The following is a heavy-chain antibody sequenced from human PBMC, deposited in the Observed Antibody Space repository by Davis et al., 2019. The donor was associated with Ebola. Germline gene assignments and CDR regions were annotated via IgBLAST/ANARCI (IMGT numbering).Heavy chain of an antibody. Sequence: GESLKISCEASGYTFTSYWIAWLRQMPGKGLEWMGIIYPTDSDTRYSPSFQGQVTISADKSINTAYLQWSSLKASDTAMYYCATKGYVVGVTLEAFDMWGQGTMVTVSS. V-gene: IGHV5-51*01. CDR2: IYPTDSDT. CDR3: ATKGYVVGVTLEAFDM. J-gene: IGHJ3*02. CDR1: GYTFTSYW. D-gene: IGHD1-26*01.